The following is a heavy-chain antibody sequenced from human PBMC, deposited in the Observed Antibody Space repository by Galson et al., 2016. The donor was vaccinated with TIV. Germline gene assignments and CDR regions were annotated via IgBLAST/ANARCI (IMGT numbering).Heavy chain of an antibody. J-gene: IGHJ4*02. V-gene: IGHV3-30*18. CDR3: AKVGARGYGDYPYYLAY. CDR1: GFTFSIYA. Sequence: SLRLSCAASGFTFSIYAMHWVRQAPGMGLEWVGLISYDGSNKWYADSVKGRFTISRDNSKNTLYLQMNSLRVEDTAVYYCAKVGARGYGDYPYYLAYWGQGTLVTVSS. D-gene: IGHD4-17*01. CDR2: ISYDGSNK.